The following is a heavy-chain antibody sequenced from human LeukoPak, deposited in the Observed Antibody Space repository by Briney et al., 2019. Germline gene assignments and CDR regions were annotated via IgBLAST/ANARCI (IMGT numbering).Heavy chain of an antibody. V-gene: IGHV3-23*01. CDR2: ISGSGDIT. D-gene: IGHD6-19*01. Sequence: PGGSLRLSCAASGFTFSSYAMSWVRQAPGKGLEWVSTISGSGDITYYADSVKGRFTISRDNSKNTLYLQMNSLRAEDTAVYYCAKHLAVAGFYYFDYWGQGTLVTVSS. CDR3: AKHLAVAGFYYFDY. J-gene: IGHJ4*02. CDR1: GFTFSSYA.